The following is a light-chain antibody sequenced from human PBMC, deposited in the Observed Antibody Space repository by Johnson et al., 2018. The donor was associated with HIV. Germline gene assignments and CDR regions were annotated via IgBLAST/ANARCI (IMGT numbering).Light chain of an antibody. CDR1: NSNIGNSY. V-gene: IGLV1-51*02. CDR3: VTWDNSLSVFV. J-gene: IGLJ1*01. CDR2: ENN. Sequence: QSALTQPPSVSAAPGQKVTISCSGSNSNIGNSYVSWYQQLPRTAPKLLIYENNKRPSGIPDRFSGSKSGTSATLGITGLQTGDDADYYCVTWDNSLSVFVFGTVTKVTVL.